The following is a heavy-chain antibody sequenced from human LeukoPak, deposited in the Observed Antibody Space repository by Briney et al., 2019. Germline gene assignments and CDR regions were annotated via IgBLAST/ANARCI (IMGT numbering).Heavy chain of an antibody. CDR3: ARVAPYRGAYAFDI. CDR1: GFTFSSYD. J-gene: IGHJ3*02. Sequence: GGSLRLSCAASGFTFSSYDMHWVRQAPGKGLEWVSAIGTAGDTYYPGSVKGRFTISRENAKNSLYLQMNSLRAGDTAVYYCARVAPYRGAYAFDIWGQGTMVTVSS. CDR2: IGTAGDT. D-gene: IGHD3-16*01. V-gene: IGHV3-13*01.